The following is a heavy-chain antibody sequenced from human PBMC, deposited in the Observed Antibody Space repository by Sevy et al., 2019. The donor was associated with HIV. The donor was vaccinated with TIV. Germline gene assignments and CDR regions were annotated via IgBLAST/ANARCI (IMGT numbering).Heavy chain of an antibody. CDR3: ARDLPPSATTVAHFDY. V-gene: IGHV3-48*03. CDR1: GFRFSSYE. J-gene: IGHJ4*02. Sequence: GGSLRLSCAASGFRFSSYEMNWVRQAPGKRLEWVASISNSGTNIYYSDSVRGRFTISRDTAKNSLYLQMNSLRADDTAVYYCARDLPPSATTVAHFDYWGQRTLVTVSS. CDR2: ISNSGTNI. D-gene: IGHD4-17*01.